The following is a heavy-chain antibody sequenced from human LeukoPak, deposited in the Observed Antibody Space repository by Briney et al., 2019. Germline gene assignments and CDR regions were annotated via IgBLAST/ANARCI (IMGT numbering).Heavy chain of an antibody. Sequence: PRGSLRLSCAASGFTFDDYAMHWVRQAPGKGLEWVSGISWNSGSIGYADSVKGRFTISRDNVKNSLYLQMNSLRAEDTALYYCAKDRAQGPVAMIRTSGYFDLWGRGILVTVSS. CDR3: AKDRAQGPVAMIRTSGYFDL. D-gene: IGHD5-12*01. J-gene: IGHJ2*01. CDR1: GFTFDDYA. CDR2: ISWNSGSI. V-gene: IGHV3-9*01.